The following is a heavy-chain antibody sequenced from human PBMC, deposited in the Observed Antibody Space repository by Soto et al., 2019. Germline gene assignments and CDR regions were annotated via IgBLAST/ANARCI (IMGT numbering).Heavy chain of an antibody. CDR3: VKDAGPLLTGYYYYYGMDV. J-gene: IGHJ6*02. V-gene: IGHV3-64D*08. CDR2: ISSNGGST. D-gene: IGHD3-9*01. Sequence: GSLRLSCSASGFTFSSYAMHWVRQAPGKGLEYVSAISSNGGSTYYADSVKGRFTISRDNSKNTLYLQMSSLRAEDTAVYYCVKDAGPLLTGYYYYYGMDVWGQGTTVTVSS. CDR1: GFTFSSYA.